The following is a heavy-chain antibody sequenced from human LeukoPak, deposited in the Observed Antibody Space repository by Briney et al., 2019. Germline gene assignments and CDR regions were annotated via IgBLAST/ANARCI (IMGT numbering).Heavy chain of an antibody. V-gene: IGHV3-33*08. Sequence: GGSLRLSCAASGFTFSSYAMHWVRQAPGKGLEWVAVIWYDGSNKYYADSVKGRFTISRDNSKNTLYLQMNSLRAEDTAVYYCAREVNGVYGVGWFDPWGQGTLVTVSS. CDR3: AREVNGVYGVGWFDP. CDR2: IWYDGSNK. CDR1: GFTFSSYA. D-gene: IGHD5/OR15-5a*01. J-gene: IGHJ5*02.